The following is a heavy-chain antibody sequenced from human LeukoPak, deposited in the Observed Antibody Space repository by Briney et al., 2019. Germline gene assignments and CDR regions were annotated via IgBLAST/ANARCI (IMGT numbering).Heavy chain of an antibody. CDR1: GGSISSDGYY. D-gene: IGHD5-12*01. Sequence: SETLSLTCNVSGGSISSDGYYWTWIRQLPGTGLEWIGHIYYSGGTSYNPSLKSRVTISVDTSKNQFSLKLSSVTAADTAVYYCARDEYSGSGTFDYWGQGTLVTVSS. CDR3: ARDEYSGSGTFDY. V-gene: IGHV4-31*03. J-gene: IGHJ4*02. CDR2: IYYSGGT.